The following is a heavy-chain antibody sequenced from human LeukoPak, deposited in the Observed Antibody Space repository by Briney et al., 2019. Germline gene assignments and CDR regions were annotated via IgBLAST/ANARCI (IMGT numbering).Heavy chain of an antibody. CDR1: GFTFDDYA. CDR3: ARDDYGETFDY. J-gene: IGHJ4*02. CDR2: ISTGGGST. Sequence: PGRSLRLSCAASGFTFDDYAMHWVRQAPGNGLEWVSGISTGGGSTYYADSVKGRFTISRDNSKNTLYLQMNSLRAEDTAVYYCARDDYGETFDYWGQGTLVTVSS. V-gene: IGHV3-23*01. D-gene: IGHD4-17*01.